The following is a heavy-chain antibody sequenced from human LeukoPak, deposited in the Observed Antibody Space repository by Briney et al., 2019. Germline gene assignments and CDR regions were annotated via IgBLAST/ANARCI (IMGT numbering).Heavy chain of an antibody. Sequence: GASVKVSCKASGGTFSSYAISWVRQAPGQGLEWMGRIIPILGIANYAQKFQDRVTITADKSTSTAYMELSSLRSEDTAVYYCAGSIHYYDSSGYYSGCCWAYYGMDVWGQGTTVTVSS. V-gene: IGHV1-69*04. J-gene: IGHJ6*02. D-gene: IGHD3-22*01. CDR3: AGSIHYYDSSGYYSGCCWAYYGMDV. CDR1: GGTFSSYA. CDR2: IIPILGIA.